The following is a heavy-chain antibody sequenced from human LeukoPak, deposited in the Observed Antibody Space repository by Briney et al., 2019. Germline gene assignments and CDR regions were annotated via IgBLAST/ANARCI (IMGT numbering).Heavy chain of an antibody. D-gene: IGHD4-17*01. Sequence: GGSLRLSCAASGFTFSGYVMTWVRQPPGRGLQWVADRSGSGGSTYYADSVKGRFSISRDHSKNTLYLQMNSLRAEDTAVYYCAKDVTDDYGDYYFDYWGQGTLVTVSS. CDR3: AKDVTDDYGDYYFDY. J-gene: IGHJ4*02. CDR2: RSGSGGST. CDR1: GFTFSGYV. V-gene: IGHV3-23*01.